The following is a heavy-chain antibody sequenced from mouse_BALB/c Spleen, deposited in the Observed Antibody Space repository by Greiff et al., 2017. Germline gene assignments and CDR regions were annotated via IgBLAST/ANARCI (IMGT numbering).Heavy chain of an antibody. CDR3: VREGKDAMDY. Sequence: EVQLVESGGGLVQPKGSLKLSCAASGFTFNTYAMHWVCQAPGKGLEWVARIRSKSNNYATYYADSVKDRFTISRDDSQSMLYLQMNNLKTEDTAMYYCVREGKDAMDYWGQGTSVTVSS. J-gene: IGHJ4*01. CDR2: IRSKSNNYAT. V-gene: IGHV10-3*03. CDR1: GFTFNTYA.